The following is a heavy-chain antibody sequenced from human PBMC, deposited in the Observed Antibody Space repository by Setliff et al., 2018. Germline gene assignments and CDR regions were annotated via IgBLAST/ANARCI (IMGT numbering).Heavy chain of an antibody. Sequence: GGSLRLSCAASGFAFSTYGIHWVRHTPGKGLEWVAVISYDGSKYHYSDSVKGRFTISRDRSRNTVELQMDSLRDEDTAVYYCGRDLNNLGFIDFWGHGTPVTVSS. CDR2: ISYDGSKY. CDR1: GFAFSTYG. D-gene: IGHD7-27*01. V-gene: IGHV3-30*19. J-gene: IGHJ4*01. CDR3: GRDLNNLGFIDF.